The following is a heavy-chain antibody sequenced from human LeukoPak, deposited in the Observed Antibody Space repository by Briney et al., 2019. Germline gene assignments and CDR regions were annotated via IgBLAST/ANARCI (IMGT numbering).Heavy chain of an antibody. J-gene: IGHJ3*02. V-gene: IGHV4-59*08. CDR1: GGSISSYY. CDR3: ARQGIAAADAFDI. CDR2: IYYSGST. Sequence: PSETLSLTCTVSGGSISSYYWSWIRQPPGKGLEWIGYIYYSGSTNYNPSLKSRVTISVDTSKNQFSLKLSSVTAAVTAVYYCARQGIAAADAFDIWGQGTMVTVSS. D-gene: IGHD6-13*01.